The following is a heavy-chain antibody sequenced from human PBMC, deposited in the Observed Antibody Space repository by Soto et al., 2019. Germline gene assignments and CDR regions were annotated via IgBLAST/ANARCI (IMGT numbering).Heavy chain of an antibody. J-gene: IGHJ4*02. CDR1: GGTFSSYA. CDR3: ATGAFDYLEYQLLEAHY. Sequence: GASVKVSCKASGGTFSSYAISWVRQAPGQGLEWMGGIIPIFGTANYAQKFQGRVTITADESTDTAYMELSSLRSEDTAVYYCATGAFDYLEYQLLEAHYWGQGTLVTVSS. D-gene: IGHD2-2*01. V-gene: IGHV1-69*13. CDR2: IIPIFGTA.